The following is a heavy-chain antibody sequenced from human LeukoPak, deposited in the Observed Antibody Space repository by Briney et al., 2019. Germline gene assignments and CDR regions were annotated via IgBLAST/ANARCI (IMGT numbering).Heavy chain of an antibody. CDR2: IYSGKSP. J-gene: IGHJ5*02. CDR1: GFTISSMH. CDR3: ARVGGATNWGRQNWCDP. D-gene: IGHD7-27*01. V-gene: IGHV3-66*01. Sequence: GGSQSSSCASSGFTISSMHMTWLRQAPGKGLEWVSVIYSGKSPYYADSVKGRFTISRDNYKNTLHLQMNSLRAEDTAVYYCARVGGATNWGRQNWCDPWARGNGDTVSS.